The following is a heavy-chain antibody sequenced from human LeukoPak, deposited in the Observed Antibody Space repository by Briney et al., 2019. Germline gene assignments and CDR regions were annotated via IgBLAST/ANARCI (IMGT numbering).Heavy chain of an antibody. CDR2: INRDGRNL. J-gene: IGHJ6*03. CDR1: GFTFSIRW. CDR3: ATDASYSMDV. Sequence: PGGSLRLSCAASGFTFSIRWMHWVRQAPGKGLEWVSHINRDGRNLMYADSVRGRFTISRDNAKNTLYLQMNSLRAEDTAVYYCATDASYSMDVWGKGTMVTISS. V-gene: IGHV3-74*03.